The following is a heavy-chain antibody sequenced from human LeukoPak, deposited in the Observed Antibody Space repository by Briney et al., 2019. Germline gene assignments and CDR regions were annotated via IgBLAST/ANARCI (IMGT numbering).Heavy chain of an antibody. V-gene: IGHV1-46*01. D-gene: IGHD3-10*01. CDR3: ARDGLHYGSGSIDTYWYFDL. Sequence: ASVNVSCKASGYTFTSYYMHWVRQAPGQGLEWMGIINPSGGSTSYAQKFQGRVTMTRDTSTSTVYMELSSLRSEDTAVYYCARDGLHYGSGSIDTYWYFDLWGRGTLVTVSS. J-gene: IGHJ2*01. CDR1: GYTFTSYY. CDR2: INPSGGST.